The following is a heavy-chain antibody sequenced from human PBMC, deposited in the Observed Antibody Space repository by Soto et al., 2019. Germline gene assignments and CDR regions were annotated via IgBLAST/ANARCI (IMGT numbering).Heavy chain of an antibody. CDR2: ILYDGSNK. D-gene: IGHD6-19*01. Sequence: SCKASGYTFTSYYMHWVRQAPGKGLEWVAVILYDGSNKNYADSVKGRFTISRDNSKNTLYLQMNSLRPEDTALYYCARDRFSSDWYDIGNWGQGTLVTVSS. J-gene: IGHJ4*02. CDR3: ARDRFSSDWYDIGN. CDR1: GYTFTSYY. V-gene: IGHV3-30-3*01.